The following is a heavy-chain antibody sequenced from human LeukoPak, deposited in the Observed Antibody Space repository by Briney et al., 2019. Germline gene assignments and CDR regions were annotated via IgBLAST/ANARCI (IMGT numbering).Heavy chain of an antibody. V-gene: IGHV3-7*01. J-gene: IGHJ5*02. Sequence: LPGGSLRLSCAASGFTFSSYWMSWVRQAPGKGLEWVANIKQDGSEKYYVDSVKGRFTISRDNAKNSLSLQMNSLRAEDTAVYYCARDLDTYDILTGYVSWGQGTLVTVSS. D-gene: IGHD3-9*01. CDR3: ARDLDTYDILTGYVS. CDR1: GFTFSSYW. CDR2: IKQDGSEK.